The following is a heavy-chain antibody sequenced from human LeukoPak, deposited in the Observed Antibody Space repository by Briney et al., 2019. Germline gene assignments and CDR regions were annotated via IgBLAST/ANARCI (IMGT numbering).Heavy chain of an antibody. Sequence: SETLSLTCAVYGGSFSGYYWSWIRQPPGKGLEWIGEINHSGSTNYNPSLKSRVTISVDTSKNQFSLKLSSVTAADTAVYYCARSPMVRGPYFDYWGQGTLVTVSS. CDR2: INHSGST. CDR3: ARSPMVRGPYFDY. J-gene: IGHJ4*02. CDR1: GGSFSGYY. D-gene: IGHD3-10*01. V-gene: IGHV4-34*01.